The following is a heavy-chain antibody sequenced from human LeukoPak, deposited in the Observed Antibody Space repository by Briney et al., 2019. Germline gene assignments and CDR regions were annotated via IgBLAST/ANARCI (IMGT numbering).Heavy chain of an antibody. J-gene: IGHJ5*02. D-gene: IGHD2-2*01. V-gene: IGHV4-59*01. CDR1: GGSISNY. Sequence: SETLSLTCTVSGGSISNYWSWIRQPPGKGREWIGYIYYSESTNYNPSLKRRVTISVDTSKNQFSLKLNSVTAADTAVYYCVRTTEDCSSTSCYQYWFDPWGQGTLVTVSS. CDR2: IYYSEST. CDR3: VRTTEDCSSTSCYQYWFDP.